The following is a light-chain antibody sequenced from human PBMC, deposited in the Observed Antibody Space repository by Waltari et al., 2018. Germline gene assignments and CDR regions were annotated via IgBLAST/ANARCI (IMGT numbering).Light chain of an antibody. J-gene: IGKJ4*01. V-gene: IGKV3-11*01. CDR2: DTS. CDR1: QSVTNS. Sequence: IVLTQSPAILSLSLGERTSLSCRASQSVTNSLAWYQQKPGQAPRLIIYDTSNRATGIPARFSGSGFGTDFTLTTSSLEPEDFAVYYCQQRRDWPLTFGGGTKVEIK. CDR3: QQRRDWPLT.